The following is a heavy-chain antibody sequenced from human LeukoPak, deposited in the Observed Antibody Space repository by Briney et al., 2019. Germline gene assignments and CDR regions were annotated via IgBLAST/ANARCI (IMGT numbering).Heavy chain of an antibody. CDR1: GFTFSSYA. CDR3: ARGSSPSRPYYFDY. V-gene: IGHV3-23*01. D-gene: IGHD6-6*01. J-gene: IGHJ4*02. Sequence: GGSLRLSCAASGFTFSSYAMSWVRQAPGKGLEWVSAITGDGTNTFHADSVKGRFTISRDSSESTLYLQMNSLRVEDTATYYCARGSSPSRPYYFDYWGQGTLLTVSS. CDR2: ITGDGTNT.